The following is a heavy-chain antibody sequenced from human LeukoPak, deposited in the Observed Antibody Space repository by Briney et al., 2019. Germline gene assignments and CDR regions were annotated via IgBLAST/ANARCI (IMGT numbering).Heavy chain of an antibody. CDR2: IIPIFGTA. V-gene: IGHV1-69*13. CDR1: GGTFSSYA. Sequence: SVKVSCTASGGTFSSYAISWVRQAPGQGLEWMGGIIPIFGTANYAQKFQGRVTITADESTSTAYMELSSLRSEDTAVYYCARAGRIAAAGTPAPYGMDVWGKGTTVTVSS. J-gene: IGHJ6*04. D-gene: IGHD6-13*01. CDR3: ARAGRIAAAGTPAPYGMDV.